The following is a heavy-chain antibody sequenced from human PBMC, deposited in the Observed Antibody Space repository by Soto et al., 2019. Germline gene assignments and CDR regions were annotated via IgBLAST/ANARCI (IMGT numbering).Heavy chain of an antibody. D-gene: IGHD3-22*01. V-gene: IGHV3-23*01. Sequence: GGSLRLSCAASGFTFSSYAMSWVRQAPGKGLEWVSAISGSGGSTYYADSVKGRFTISRDNSKNTLYLQMNSLRAEDTAVYYCAKDTYYYDSSGYYYDYWGQGTLVTVSS. CDR2: ISGSGGST. CDR3: AKDTYYYDSSGYYYDY. J-gene: IGHJ4*02. CDR1: GFTFSSYA.